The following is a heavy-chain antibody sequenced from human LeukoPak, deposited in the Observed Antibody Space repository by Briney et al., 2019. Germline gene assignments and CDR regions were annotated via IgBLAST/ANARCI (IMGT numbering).Heavy chain of an antibody. CDR3: TKHSVTTPNYYYYYGMDV. CDR1: GFTFSGSA. J-gene: IGHJ6*02. V-gene: IGHV3-73*01. D-gene: IGHD4-17*01. CDR2: IRSKANSCAT. Sequence: GGSLRLSCAASGFTFSGSAMHWVRQASGKGLEWVGRIRSKANSCATAYAASVKGRFTISRDDSKNTACLQMNSLKTEDTAVYYCTKHSVTTPNYYYYYGMDVWGQGTTVTVSS.